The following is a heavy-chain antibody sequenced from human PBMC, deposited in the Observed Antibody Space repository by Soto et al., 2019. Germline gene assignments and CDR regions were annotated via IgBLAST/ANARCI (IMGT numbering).Heavy chain of an antibody. J-gene: IGHJ5*01. D-gene: IGHD4-17*01. CDR1: GDSVSSNSSS. Sequence: SQTLSLTFAISGDSVSSNSSSWNWIRQSPSRVLEWLGRTYYRSKWYNDYAVSVKSRITINPDTSRNQFSLQLSSVTPEDTAVYYCARVGPNDYGTNYQLDSWGQGILVTVSS. CDR2: TYYRSKWYN. CDR3: ARVGPNDYGTNYQLDS. V-gene: IGHV6-1*01.